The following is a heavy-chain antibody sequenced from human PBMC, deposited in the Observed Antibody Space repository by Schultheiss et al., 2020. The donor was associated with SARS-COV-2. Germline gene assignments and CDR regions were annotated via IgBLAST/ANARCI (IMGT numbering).Heavy chain of an antibody. J-gene: IGHJ3*02. D-gene: IGHD2-15*01. V-gene: IGHV4-39*07. Sequence: SETLSLTCTVSGGSISSSSYYWSWIRQPPGKGLEWIGEISHSGSTNYNPSLKSRVTVSLDTSKNQFSLKLSSVTAADTAVYYCAKGGDIVVAGNAFDIWGQGTMVTVSS. CDR2: ISHSGST. CDR1: GGSISSSSYY. CDR3: AKGGDIVVAGNAFDI.